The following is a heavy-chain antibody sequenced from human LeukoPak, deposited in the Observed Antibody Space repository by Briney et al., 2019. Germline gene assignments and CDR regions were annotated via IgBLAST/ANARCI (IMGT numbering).Heavy chain of an antibody. Sequence: GGSLRLSCATSGFTFSSYGMRWVRQAPGKGLEWVAFIRCDGSNKYYADSVKGRFTISRDNAKNSLYLQMNSLRAEDTALYYCARVKYSGSYPHDYWGQGTLVTVSS. CDR1: GFTFSSYG. CDR2: IRCDGSNK. J-gene: IGHJ4*02. V-gene: IGHV3-30*02. CDR3: ARVKYSGSYPHDY. D-gene: IGHD1-26*01.